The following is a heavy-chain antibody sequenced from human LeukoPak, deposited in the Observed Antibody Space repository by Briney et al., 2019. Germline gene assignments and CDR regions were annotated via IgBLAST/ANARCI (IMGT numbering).Heavy chain of an antibody. D-gene: IGHD3-3*01. CDR2: IYPGDSDT. V-gene: IGHV5-51*01. J-gene: IGHJ5*02. Sequence: GGSLKISLKGSGYSFTSYWIGWVRQMPGKGLEWMGIIYPGDSDTRYSPSFQGQVTISADKSISTAYLQWSSLKASDTAMYYCARHLDFWSGTNWFDPWGQGTLVTVSS. CDR1: GYSFTSYW. CDR3: ARHLDFWSGTNWFDP.